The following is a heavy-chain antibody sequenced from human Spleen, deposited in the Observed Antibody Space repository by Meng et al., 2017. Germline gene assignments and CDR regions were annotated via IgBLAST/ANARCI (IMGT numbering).Heavy chain of an antibody. V-gene: IGHV4-34*01. CDR1: GGSFSDFY. Sequence: QLQLQEWGAGFLKPSETRPLTCVVSGGSFSDFYWSWIRQPPGKGLEWIGEINHRGNTNYNSFLESRVTISVDTSQNSLSLKLSSVTAADSAVYYCARYNYRYSGNWFDPWGQGTLVTVSS. D-gene: IGHD3-16*02. J-gene: IGHJ5*02. CDR3: ARYNYRYSGNWFDP. CDR2: INHRGNT.